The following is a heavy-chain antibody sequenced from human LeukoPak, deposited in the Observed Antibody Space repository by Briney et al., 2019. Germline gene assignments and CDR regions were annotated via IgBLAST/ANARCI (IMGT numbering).Heavy chain of an antibody. J-gene: IGHJ4*02. Sequence: GGSLRLSCEASGFTFSNAWMNWVRQAPGKGLEWVGRIKSKTDGGTTDYAAPVKGRFTISRDDSKNTLYLQMNSLKTEDTAVYYCTTYGSGSYYPPNFDYWGQGTLVTVSS. V-gene: IGHV3-15*07. CDR3: TTYGSGSYYPPNFDY. CDR1: GFTFSNAW. CDR2: IKSKTDGGTT. D-gene: IGHD3-10*01.